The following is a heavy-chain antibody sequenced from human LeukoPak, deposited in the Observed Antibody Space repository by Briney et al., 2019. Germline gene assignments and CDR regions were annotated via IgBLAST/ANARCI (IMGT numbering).Heavy chain of an antibody. Sequence: GGSLRFSCAASGFTFSSYAMHWVRQAPGKGLEWVAVISYDGSNKYYADSVKGRFTISRDNSKNTLYLQMNSLRAEDTAVYYCARGGDSSGYDIHYWGQGTLVTVSS. CDR2: ISYDGSNK. V-gene: IGHV3-30-3*01. CDR1: GFTFSSYA. CDR3: ARGGDSSGYDIHY. J-gene: IGHJ4*02. D-gene: IGHD3-22*01.